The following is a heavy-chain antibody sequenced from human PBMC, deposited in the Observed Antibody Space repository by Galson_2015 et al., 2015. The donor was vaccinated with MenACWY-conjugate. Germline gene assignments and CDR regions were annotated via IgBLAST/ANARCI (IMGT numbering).Heavy chain of an antibody. CDR2: ISYDGSNK. J-gene: IGHJ6*02. CDR1: GFTFSSYG. D-gene: IGHD6-19*01. V-gene: IGHV3-30*18. CDR3: AKGGLWYSSGWYSNYYYYGMDV. Sequence: SLRLSCAASGFTFSSYGMHWVRQAPGKGLEWVAVISYDGSNKYYADSVKGRFTISRDNSKNTLYLQMNSLRAEDTAVYYCAKGGLWYSSGWYSNYYYYGMDVWGQGTTVTVYS.